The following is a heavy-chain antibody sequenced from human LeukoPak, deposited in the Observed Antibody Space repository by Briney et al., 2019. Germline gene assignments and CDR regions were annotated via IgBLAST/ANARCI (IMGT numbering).Heavy chain of an antibody. CDR2: FDPEDGET. J-gene: IGHJ6*03. CDR1: RYTLTELS. V-gene: IGHV1-24*01. CDR3: ATLVATIQPYYYYYYMDV. Sequence: ASVKVSCKVSRYTLTELSMHWVRQAPGKGLEWMGGFDPEDGETIYAQKFQGRVTMTEDTSTDTAYMELSSLRSEDTAVYYCATLVATIQPYYYYYYMDVWGKGTTVTVSS. D-gene: IGHD5-12*01.